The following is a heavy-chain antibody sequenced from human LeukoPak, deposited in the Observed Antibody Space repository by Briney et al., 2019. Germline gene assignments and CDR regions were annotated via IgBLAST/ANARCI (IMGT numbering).Heavy chain of an antibody. Sequence: ASVKVSCKASGYTFTGYYMHWVRQAPGQGLEWMGWINPNSGGTNYAQKLQGRVTMTRDTSISTAYMELSRLRSDDPAVYYCARDPMDTAMVQDAFDIWGQGTMVTVSS. D-gene: IGHD5-18*01. CDR3: ARDPMDTAMVQDAFDI. V-gene: IGHV1-2*02. CDR2: INPNSGGT. J-gene: IGHJ3*02. CDR1: GYTFTGYY.